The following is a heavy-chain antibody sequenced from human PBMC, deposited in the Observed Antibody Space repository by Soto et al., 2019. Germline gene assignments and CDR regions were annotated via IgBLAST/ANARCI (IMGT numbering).Heavy chain of an antibody. CDR2: IIPIFGAA. CDR3: AREGEGDSRPIDY. D-gene: IGHD3-16*01. CDR1: GGTFSSYA. Sequence: SVKVSCKASGGTFSSYAISWVRQAPGQGLEGMGGIIPIFGAANYAQKFQGRVTITADESTSTAYMELSSLRSEDTAVYYCAREGEGDSRPIDYWGQGTLVTVSS. V-gene: IGHV1-69*13. J-gene: IGHJ4*02.